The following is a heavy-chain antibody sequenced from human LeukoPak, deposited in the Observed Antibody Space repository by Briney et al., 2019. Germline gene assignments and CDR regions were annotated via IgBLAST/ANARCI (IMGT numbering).Heavy chain of an antibody. CDR3: ARATHYDSSGYYYYGMDV. D-gene: IGHD3-22*01. Sequence: PGGSLRLSCAAPGFTFSSYGMHWVRQAPGKGLEWVAVIWYDGSNKYYADSVKGRFTISGDNSKNTLYLQMNSLRAEDTAVYYCARATHYDSSGYYYYGMDVWGQGTTVTVSS. CDR1: GFTFSSYG. CDR2: IWYDGSNK. J-gene: IGHJ6*02. V-gene: IGHV3-33*01.